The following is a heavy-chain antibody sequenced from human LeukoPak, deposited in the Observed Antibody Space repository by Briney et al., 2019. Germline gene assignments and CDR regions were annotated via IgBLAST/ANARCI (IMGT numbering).Heavy chain of an antibody. CDR3: ARDLTG. D-gene: IGHD1-14*01. CDR1: GGSLTSYY. CDR2: IYYTGST. Sequence: SETLSLTCTVSGGSLTSYYWSWVRQPPGKSLELIGYIYYTGSTNYNPSLKSRVTISVDTSKNQFSLKLSSVTAADTAVYYCARDLTGWGQGTLVTVSS. V-gene: IGHV4-59*12. J-gene: IGHJ4*02.